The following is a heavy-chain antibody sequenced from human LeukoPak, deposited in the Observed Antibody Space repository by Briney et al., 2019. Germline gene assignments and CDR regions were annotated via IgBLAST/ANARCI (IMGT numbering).Heavy chain of an antibody. CDR3: ARDRYYDRNYYFDY. V-gene: IGHV1-18*01. J-gene: IGHJ4*02. Sequence: PGASVKVSCKASGYTFTSYGISWVRQAPEQGLEWMGWISAYNGNTNYAQKLQGRVTMTTDTSTSTAYMELRSLRSDDTAVYYCARDRYYDRNYYFDYWGQGTLVTVSS. CDR2: ISAYNGNT. D-gene: IGHD3-22*01. CDR1: GYTFTSYG.